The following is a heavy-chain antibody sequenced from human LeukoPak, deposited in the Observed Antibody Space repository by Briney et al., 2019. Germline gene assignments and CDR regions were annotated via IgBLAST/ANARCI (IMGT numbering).Heavy chain of an antibody. Sequence: SETLSLTCTVPGGSISSYYWSWIRQPPGKGLGWIGYIYTSASTNYNPSLKSRVTISVDTSKNQFSLKLSSVTAADTAVYYCARPLGYCSSTSSPLAFDIWGQGTMVTVSS. CDR1: GGSISSYY. CDR2: IYTSAST. D-gene: IGHD2-2*01. J-gene: IGHJ3*02. CDR3: ARPLGYCSSTSSPLAFDI. V-gene: IGHV4-4*09.